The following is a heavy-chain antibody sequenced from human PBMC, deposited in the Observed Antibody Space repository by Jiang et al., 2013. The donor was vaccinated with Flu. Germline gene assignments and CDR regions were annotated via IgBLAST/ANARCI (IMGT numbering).Heavy chain of an antibody. CDR1: GYTFTSYY. D-gene: IGHD2-2*01. CDR2: ISAYNGNT. CDR3: ARARYCSSTSCRPILNWFDP. Sequence: GAEVKKPGASVKVSCKASGYTFTSYYIHWVRQAPGQGLEWMGWISAYNGNTNYAQKLQGRVTMTTDTSTSTAYMELRSLRSDDTAVYYCARARYCSSTSCRPILNWFDPWGQGTWSPS. J-gene: IGHJ5*02. V-gene: IGHV1-18*04.